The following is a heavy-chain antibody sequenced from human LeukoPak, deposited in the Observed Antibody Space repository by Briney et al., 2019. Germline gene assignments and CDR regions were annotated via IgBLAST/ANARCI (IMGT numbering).Heavy chain of an antibody. CDR2: IYCSGST. CDR3: ARYPYRYANGFDY. Sequence: PSETLSLTCTVSGGSIGSINYYWVWIRQPPGKGLEWIGSIYCSGSTYYNSSLKSRVTMSVDTSKNQFSLKLSSVTAEDTAVYYCARYPYRYANGFDYWGQGTLVTVSS. CDR1: GGSIGSINYY. J-gene: IGHJ4*02. D-gene: IGHD2-2*01. V-gene: IGHV4-39*01.